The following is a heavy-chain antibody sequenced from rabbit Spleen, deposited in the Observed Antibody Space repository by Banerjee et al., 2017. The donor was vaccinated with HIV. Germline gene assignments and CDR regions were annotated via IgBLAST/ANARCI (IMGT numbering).Heavy chain of an antibody. CDR1: GFDLNNYW. V-gene: IGHV1S45*01. CDR3: ARAGYAGNDWTEGFKL. CDR2: IWTDDGNT. D-gene: IGHD4-2*01. J-gene: IGHJ4*01. Sequence: QQQLEESGGGLVKPEGSLTLTCKASGFDLNNYWMCWVRQAPGKGLELIACIWTDDGNTYYASWAKGRFTISKTSSTVDLKMTSLTAADTATYLCARAGYAGNDWTEGFKLWGPGTLVTVS.